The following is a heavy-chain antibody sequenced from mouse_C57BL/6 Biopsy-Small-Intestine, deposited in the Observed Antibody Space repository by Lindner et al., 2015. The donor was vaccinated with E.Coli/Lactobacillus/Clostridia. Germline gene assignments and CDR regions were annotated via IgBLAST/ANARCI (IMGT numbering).Heavy chain of an antibody. CDR2: ISTYDGKT. CDR3: TRDHKYDVYKFDV. J-gene: IGHJ1*02. D-gene: IGHD2-14*01. V-gene: IGHV1S126*01. CDR1: GYTFSSYG. Sequence: SVKVSCKTSGYTFSSYGISWVRQAPGQGLEWVAWISTYDGKTKIGQEFQGRVTLTIDTATTTVHMELRSLRSDDTAVYYCTRDHKYDVYKFDVWGQGTLVTVSS.